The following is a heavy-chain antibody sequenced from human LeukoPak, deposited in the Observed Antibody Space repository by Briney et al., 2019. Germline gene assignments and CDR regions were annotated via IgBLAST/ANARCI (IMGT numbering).Heavy chain of an antibody. V-gene: IGHV3-30*04. CDR2: ISYDGSNK. Sequence: PGGSLRLSCAASGFTFSSYAMHWVRQAPGKGLEWVAVISYDGSNKYYADSVKGRFTISRDNSKNTLYLQMNRLRAEDTAVYYCARERVVYYYYYGMDVWGKGTTVTVSS. CDR3: ARERVVYYYYYGMDV. CDR1: GFTFSSYA. J-gene: IGHJ6*04.